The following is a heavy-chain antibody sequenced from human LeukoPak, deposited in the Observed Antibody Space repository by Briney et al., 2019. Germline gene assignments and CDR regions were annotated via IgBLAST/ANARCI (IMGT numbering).Heavy chain of an antibody. CDR2: ISSSGGYT. D-gene: IGHD6-19*01. Sequence: GGSLRLSCAASGFTFSDYYMSWIRQAPGRGLEWGSYISSSGGYTKYADSVKGRFTISRDNAKKSLYLRLNSLRAEDTAVYYCAKALLYSSGWYGGYYYGMDVWGQGTTVTVSS. CDR3: AKALLYSSGWYGGYYYGMDV. CDR1: GFTFSDYY. V-gene: IGHV3-11*06. J-gene: IGHJ6*02.